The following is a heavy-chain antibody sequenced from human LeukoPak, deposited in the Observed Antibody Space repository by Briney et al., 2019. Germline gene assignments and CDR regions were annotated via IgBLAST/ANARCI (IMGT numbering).Heavy chain of an antibody. CDR1: GGSISSNF. V-gene: IGHV4-59*01. Sequence: SETLSLTCTVSGGSISSNFWSWIRQPPGKGLEWIGYISYTGSTTYNSSLKSRVTISLDTSQNQFSLKLTSVTPADTAVYYCARTAKYYYGSETYYFFDYWGQGTLVTVSS. CDR3: ARTAKYYYGSETYYFFDY. CDR2: ISYTGST. D-gene: IGHD3-10*01. J-gene: IGHJ4*02.